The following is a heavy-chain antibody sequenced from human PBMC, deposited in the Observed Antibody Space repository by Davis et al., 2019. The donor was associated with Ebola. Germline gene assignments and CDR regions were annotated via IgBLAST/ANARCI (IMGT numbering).Heavy chain of an antibody. J-gene: IGHJ4*02. V-gene: IGHV3-30-3*01. CDR2: ISYDGSNK. D-gene: IGHD3-22*01. CDR3: ARGQRGSGYYLPY. Sequence: GESLKISCAASGFTFSSYAMHWVRQAPGKGLEWVAVISYDGSNKYYADSVKGRFTISRDNSKNTLYLQMNSLRAEDTAVYYCARGQRGSGYYLPYWGQGTLVTVSS. CDR1: GFTFSSYA.